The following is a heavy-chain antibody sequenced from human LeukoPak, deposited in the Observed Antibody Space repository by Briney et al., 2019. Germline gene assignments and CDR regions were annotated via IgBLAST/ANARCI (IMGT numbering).Heavy chain of an antibody. CDR2: INPSGGST. V-gene: IGHV1-46*01. D-gene: IGHD4-11*01. Sequence: ASVKVSCKASGYTFTSYYMHWVRQAPGQGLEWMGIINPSGGSTSYAQKFQGRVTMTRDTSTSTVYMGLNSLRAEDTAVYYCAKALRTVTTLEFDYWGQGTLVTVSS. CDR3: AKALRTVTTLEFDY. CDR1: GYTFTSYY. J-gene: IGHJ4*02.